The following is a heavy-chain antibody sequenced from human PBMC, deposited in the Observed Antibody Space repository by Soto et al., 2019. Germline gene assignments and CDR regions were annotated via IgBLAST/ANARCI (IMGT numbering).Heavy chain of an antibody. CDR3: ARDPGYDFWSGYYTGNWFDP. CDR2: IWYDGSNK. D-gene: IGHD3-3*01. J-gene: IGHJ5*02. CDR1: GFTFSSYG. Sequence: GGSLRLSCAASGFTFSSYGMHWVRQAPGKGLEWVAVIWYDGSNKYYADSVKGRFTISRDNSKNTLYLQMNSPRAEDTAVYYCARDPGYDFWSGYYTGNWFDPWGQGTLVTVSS. V-gene: IGHV3-33*01.